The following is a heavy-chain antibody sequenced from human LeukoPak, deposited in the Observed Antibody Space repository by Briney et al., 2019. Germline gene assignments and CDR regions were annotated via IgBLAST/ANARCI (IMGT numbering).Heavy chain of an antibody. CDR3: AKPRDYYDSSGYYGY. CDR2: ISYDGNNK. CDR1: GFTFSSYA. J-gene: IGHJ4*02. V-gene: IGHV3-30-3*01. Sequence: GGSLRLSCAASGFTFSSYAMHWVRQAPGKGLEWVAVISYDGNNKYYADSVKGRFTISRDNSKNTLYLQMNSLRAEDTAVYYCAKPRDYYDSSGYYGYWGQGTLVTVSS. D-gene: IGHD3-22*01.